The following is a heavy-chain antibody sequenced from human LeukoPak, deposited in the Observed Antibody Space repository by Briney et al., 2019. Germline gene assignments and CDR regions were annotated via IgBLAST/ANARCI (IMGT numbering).Heavy chain of an antibody. CDR3: AREGYSSGWPEPRNYYYYGMDV. CDR1: GGTFSSYA. J-gene: IGHJ6*02. D-gene: IGHD6-19*01. V-gene: IGHV1-69*13. Sequence: SVTVSCTASGGTFSSYAISWVRQAPGQGLEWMGGIIPIFGTANYAQKFQGRVTITADESTSTAYMELSSLRSEDTAVYYCAREGYSSGWPEPRNYYYYGMDVWGQGTTVTVSS. CDR2: IIPIFGTA.